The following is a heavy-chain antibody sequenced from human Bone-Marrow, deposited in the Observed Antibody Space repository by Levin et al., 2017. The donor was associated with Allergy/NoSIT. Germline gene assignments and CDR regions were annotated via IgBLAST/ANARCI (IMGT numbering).Heavy chain of an antibody. CDR2: IKQDGSEK. CDR1: GFTFSSYW. D-gene: IGHD3-3*01. J-gene: IGHJ4*02. CDR3: ATPSAYYDFWSGYYFLDY. Sequence: GGSLRLSCAASGFTFSSYWMSWVRQAPGKGLEWVANIKQDGSEKYYVDSVKGRFTISRDNAKNSLYLQMNSLRAEDTAVYYCATPSAYYDFWSGYYFLDYWGQGTLVTVSS. V-gene: IGHV3-7*01.